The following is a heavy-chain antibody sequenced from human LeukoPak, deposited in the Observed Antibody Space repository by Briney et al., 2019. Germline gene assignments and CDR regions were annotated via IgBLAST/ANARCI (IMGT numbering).Heavy chain of an antibody. CDR3: ARSYDSSGYSDY. D-gene: IGHD3-22*01. V-gene: IGHV1-2*02. CDR1: GYTFTGYY. Sequence: ASVKVSCKASGYTFTGYYMHWVRQAPGQGLEWMGWINPNSGGTNYAQKFKGRVTMTRDTSISTAYMELSRLRSDDTAVYYCARSYDSSGYSDYWGQGTLVTVSS. J-gene: IGHJ4*02. CDR2: INPNSGGT.